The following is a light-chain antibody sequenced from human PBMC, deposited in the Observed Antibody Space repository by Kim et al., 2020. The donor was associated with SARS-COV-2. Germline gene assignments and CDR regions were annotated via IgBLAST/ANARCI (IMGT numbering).Light chain of an antibody. CDR2: EVS. V-gene: IGLV2-14*03. CDR1: SSDVGSYNY. CDR3: ISYTICTWV. Sequence: QSALTQPASVSGSPGQSITISCTGSSSDVGSYNYVSWYQQHPGKAPKLIIYEVSKRPSGVSNRFSGSKSGNTASLTISRLQADDESDYYCISYTICTWVFSGGTQLTVL. J-gene: IGLJ3*02.